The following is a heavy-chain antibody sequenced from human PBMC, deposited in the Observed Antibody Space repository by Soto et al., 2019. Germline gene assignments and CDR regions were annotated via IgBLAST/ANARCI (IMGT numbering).Heavy chain of an antibody. Sequence: SETLSLTCAVSSGSISSSNWWSWVRQPPGKGLEWIGEIYHSGSTNYNPSLKSRVTISVDKSKNQFSLKLSSVTAADTAVYYCARGADAAYSSGWYSYYYYMDVWGKGTTVTAP. CDR2: IYHSGST. CDR1: SGSISSSNW. D-gene: IGHD6-19*01. CDR3: ARGADAAYSSGWYSYYYYMDV. J-gene: IGHJ6*03. V-gene: IGHV4-4*02.